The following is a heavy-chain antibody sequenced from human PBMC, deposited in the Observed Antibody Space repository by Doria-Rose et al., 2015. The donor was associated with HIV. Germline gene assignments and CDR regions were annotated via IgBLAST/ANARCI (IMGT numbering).Heavy chain of an antibody. D-gene: IGHD6-13*01. CDR3: ARDRRITTSSWYFFDY. J-gene: IGHJ4*02. V-gene: IGHV3-11*04. Sequence: SYISSSDSTIYYADSVKGRFTISRDNAKNSLYLHMNSLRADDTAVYYCARDRRITTSSWYFFDYWGQGTLVTVSS. CDR2: ISSSDSTI.